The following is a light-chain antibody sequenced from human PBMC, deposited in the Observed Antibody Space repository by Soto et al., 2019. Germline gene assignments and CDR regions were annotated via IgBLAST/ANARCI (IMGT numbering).Light chain of an antibody. J-gene: IGLJ2*01. CDR1: SGHSNYA. CDR2: LNSDGSH. CDR3: QTWGSGIVV. V-gene: IGLV4-69*01. Sequence: QSVLTQSPSASASLGASVKLTCTLSSGHSNYAIAWHQQQSEKGPRYLMKLNSDGSHSKGDGIPDRFSGSSSGAERYLTISSLQSEDEAVYYCQTWGSGIVVFGGGTKLTVL.